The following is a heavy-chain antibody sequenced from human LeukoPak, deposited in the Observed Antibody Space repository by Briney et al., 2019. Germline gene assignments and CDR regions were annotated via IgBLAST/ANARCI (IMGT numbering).Heavy chain of an antibody. D-gene: IGHD1-26*01. CDR1: GFTLSSYW. CDR3: VRDDGATKPC. V-gene: IGHV3-7*01. Sequence: GGSLRLSCAASGFTLSSYWMSWVRKAPGKGLEWVANIKRDGSEKYYVDPAKGRFSISRDNAKNSLYLQMNRLRVEDTAVYYCVRDDGATKPCWGQGTLVTVSS. CDR2: IKRDGSEK. J-gene: IGHJ4*02.